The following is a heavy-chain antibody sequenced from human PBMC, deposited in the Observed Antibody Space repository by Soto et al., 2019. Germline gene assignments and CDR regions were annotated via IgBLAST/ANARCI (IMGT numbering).Heavy chain of an antibody. V-gene: IGHV3-7*01. CDR3: ARDGCSGSNCLNWFDP. D-gene: IGHD2-15*01. CDR2: IKYDGSAT. Sequence: PGGSLRLSCAASGFSLSNFWMNWVRQAPGKGLEWVANIKYDGSATDYVDSVKGRFSISRDNAKNSLYLQMNSLRAEDTAVYYCARDGCSGSNCLNWFDPWGQGTLVTVSS. CDR1: GFSLSNFW. J-gene: IGHJ5*02.